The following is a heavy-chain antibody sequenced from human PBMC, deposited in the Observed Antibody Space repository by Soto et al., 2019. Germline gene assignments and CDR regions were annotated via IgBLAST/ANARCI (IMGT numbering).Heavy chain of an antibody. CDR2: IWYDGSKK. J-gene: IGHJ2*01. V-gene: IGHV3-33*01. CDR3: AREGYTYGYGLWYFDL. CDR1: GFTFSNYG. D-gene: IGHD5-18*01. Sequence: QVQLVESGGGVVQPGRSLRLSCAASGFTFSNYGMHWVRQSPGKGLEWVADIWYDGSKKYYADSVKGRFTISRDNSKNTLDLQMNSLRADDTAVYYCAREGYTYGYGLWYFDLWGRGTLVTVSS.